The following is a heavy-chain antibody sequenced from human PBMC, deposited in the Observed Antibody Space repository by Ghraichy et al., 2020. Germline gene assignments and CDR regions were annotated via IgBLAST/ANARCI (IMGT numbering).Heavy chain of an antibody. CDR1: GGSFSGYY. V-gene: IGHV4-34*01. CDR3: ASGRIVVVPAASRGALEGSYYYYYGMDV. J-gene: IGHJ6*02. Sequence: SQTLSLTCAVYGGSFSGYYWSWIRQPPGKGLEWIGEINHSGSTNYNPSLKSRVTISVDTSKNQFSLKLSSVTAADTAVYYCASGRIVVVPAASRGALEGSYYYYYGMDVWGQGTTVTVSS. CDR2: INHSGST. D-gene: IGHD2-2*01.